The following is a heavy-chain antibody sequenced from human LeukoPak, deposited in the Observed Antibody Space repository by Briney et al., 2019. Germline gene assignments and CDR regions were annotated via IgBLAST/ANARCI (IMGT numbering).Heavy chain of an antibody. J-gene: IGHJ4*02. CDR2: ISWNSGSI. CDR1: GFPFDDYA. CDR3: AKGNLGFDY. D-gene: IGHD1-14*01. Sequence: PGRSLRLSCAASGFPFDDYAMHWVRQAPGKGLEWVSGISWNSGSIGYADSVKGRFTISRDNAKNSLYLQMNSLRAEDTALYYCAKGNLGFDYWGQGTLVTVSS. V-gene: IGHV3-9*01.